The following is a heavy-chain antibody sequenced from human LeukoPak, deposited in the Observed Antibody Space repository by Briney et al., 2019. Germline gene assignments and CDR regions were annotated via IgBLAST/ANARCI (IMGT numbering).Heavy chain of an antibody. J-gene: IGHJ4*02. CDR1: GFTFSNYW. D-gene: IGHD3-22*01. CDR2: IKQDGSEK. CDR3: ARDRGYDSSGVPEDY. V-gene: IGHV3-7*01. Sequence: PGGSLRLSCAASGFTFSNYWMSWVRQAPGKGLEWVASIKQDGSEKYYVDSVKGRFTISRDNAKNSLYLQMNSLRAEDTAVYFCARDRGYDSSGVPEDYWGQGTLVTVSS.